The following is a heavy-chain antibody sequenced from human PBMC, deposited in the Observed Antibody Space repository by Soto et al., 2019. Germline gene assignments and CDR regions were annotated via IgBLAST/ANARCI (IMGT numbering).Heavy chain of an antibody. V-gene: IGHV4-39*01. Sequence: SETLSLTCTVSGGSISSSSYYWGWIRQPPGKGLEWIGSIYYSGSTYYNPSLKSRVTISVDTSKNQFSLKLSSVTAADTAVYYCARLGYDFWSGSFFSYRYYFDYWGQGTLVTVSS. CDR1: GGSISSSSYY. J-gene: IGHJ4*02. CDR3: ARLGYDFWSGSFFSYRYYFDY. CDR2: IYYSGST. D-gene: IGHD3-3*01.